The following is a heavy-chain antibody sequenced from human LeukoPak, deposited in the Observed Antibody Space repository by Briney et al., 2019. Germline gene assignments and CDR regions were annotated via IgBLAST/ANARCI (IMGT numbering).Heavy chain of an antibody. D-gene: IGHD1-26*01. CDR2: IIPIFGTA. CDR3: ARVGATPYYYYGMDV. Sequence: ASAKVSCKASGGTFSSYAISWVRQAPGQGLEWMGGIIPIFGTANYAQKFQGRVTITADESTSTAYMELSSLRSEDTAVYYCARVGATPYYYYGMDVWGQGTTVTVSS. J-gene: IGHJ6*02. V-gene: IGHV1-69*13. CDR1: GGTFSSYA.